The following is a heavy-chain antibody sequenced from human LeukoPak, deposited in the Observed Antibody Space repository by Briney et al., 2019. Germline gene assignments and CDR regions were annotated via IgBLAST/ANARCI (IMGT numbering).Heavy chain of an antibody. CDR1: GGSFSGYY. CDR2: INHSGST. V-gene: IGHV4-34*01. CDR3: ARGNYDFWSGYYKGPLFDY. Sequence: PSETLSLTCAVYGGSFSGYYWSWIRQPPGEGLEWIGEINHSGSTNYNPSLKSRVTISVDTSKNQFSLKLSSVTAADTAVYYCARGNYDFWSGYYKGPLFDYWGQGTLVTVSS. J-gene: IGHJ4*02. D-gene: IGHD3-3*01.